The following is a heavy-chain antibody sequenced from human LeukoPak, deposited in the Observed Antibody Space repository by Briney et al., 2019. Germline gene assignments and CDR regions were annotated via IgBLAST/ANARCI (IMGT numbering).Heavy chain of an antibody. D-gene: IGHD3-3*01. Sequence: GGSLRLSCAASGFTFSSYGMHWVRQAPGKGLEWVAVIWYDGSNKYYADSVKGRFTISRDNSKNTLYLQMNSLRAEDTAVYYCARFRSGYHCYYYGMDVWGQGTTVTVSS. V-gene: IGHV3-33*01. CDR1: GFTFSSYG. J-gene: IGHJ6*02. CDR3: ARFRSGYHCYYYGMDV. CDR2: IWYDGSNK.